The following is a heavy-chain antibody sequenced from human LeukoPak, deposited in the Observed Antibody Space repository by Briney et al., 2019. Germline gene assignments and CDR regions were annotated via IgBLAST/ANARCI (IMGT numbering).Heavy chain of an antibody. CDR1: GFTFSSYA. J-gene: IGHJ4*02. CDR2: ISGSGGST. CDR3: AKAIEAVGYCSGGSCYPIDY. D-gene: IGHD2-15*01. Sequence: GGSLRLSCAASGFTFSSYAMSWVRQAPGKGLEWVSAISGSGGSTYYADSVKGRFTISRDDSKNTLYLQMNSLRAEDTAVYYCAKAIEAVGYCSGGSCYPIDYWGQGTLVSVSS. V-gene: IGHV3-23*01.